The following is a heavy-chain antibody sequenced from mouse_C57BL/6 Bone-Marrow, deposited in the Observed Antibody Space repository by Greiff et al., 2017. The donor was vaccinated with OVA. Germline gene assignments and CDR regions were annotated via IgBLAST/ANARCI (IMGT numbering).Heavy chain of an antibody. V-gene: IGHV4-1*01. Sequence: AASGIDFSRYWMSWVRRAPGKGLEWIGEINPDSSTINYAPSLKDKFFISRDNAKNTLYLQMSKVRSEDTALYYCARQASITTEVARYFDVWGTGTTVTVSS. J-gene: IGHJ1*03. CDR3: ARQASITTEVARYFDV. CDR1: GIDFSRYW. CDR2: INPDSSTI. D-gene: IGHD1-1*01.